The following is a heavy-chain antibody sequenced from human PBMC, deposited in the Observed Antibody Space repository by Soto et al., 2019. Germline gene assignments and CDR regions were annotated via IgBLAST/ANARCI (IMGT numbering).Heavy chain of an antibody. CDR3: ARAFFYQGSDSRGYSFDAFDF. Sequence: VQLVQSGAEVKKPEASVKVSCKASGYTFTSSGMSWVRQAPGQGLEWMGWISAHTGSSEYAQRFQGRVTMTTDRSTSTAYMELRSLRSDDTAVYYCARAFFYQGSDSRGYSFDAFDFWGPGTLVTVSS. CDR2: ISAHTGSS. D-gene: IGHD3-22*01. J-gene: IGHJ3*01. CDR1: GYTFTSSG. V-gene: IGHV1-18*01.